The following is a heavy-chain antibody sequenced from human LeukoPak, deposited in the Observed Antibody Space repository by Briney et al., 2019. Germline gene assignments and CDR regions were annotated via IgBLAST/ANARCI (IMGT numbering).Heavy chain of an antibody. CDR1: GFTFSSYG. D-gene: IGHD2-15*01. V-gene: IGHV3-30*18. J-gene: IGHJ4*02. CDR3: AKDLEGSADY. CDR2: ISYDGSNK. Sequence: GRSLRLSCAASGFTFSSYGMYWVRQAPRKGLEWVAVISYDGSNKYYADSVKGRFTISRDNSKNTPYLQMNGLRAEDTAVYYCAKDLEGSADYWGQGTLVTVSS.